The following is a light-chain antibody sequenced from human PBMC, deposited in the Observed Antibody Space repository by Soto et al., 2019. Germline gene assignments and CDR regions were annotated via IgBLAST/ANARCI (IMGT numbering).Light chain of an antibody. CDR3: QQSYSTPYT. CDR1: QSISSY. V-gene: IGKV1-39*01. J-gene: IGKJ2*01. Sequence: DIQMTQSPSSLPASVGDRVTITCRASQSISSYLNWYQQKPGKAPKLLIYAASTLQSGVPSRFSGSGSGTDFTLTISSLQPEDFATCYCQQSYSTPYTFGQGTKVDIK. CDR2: AAS.